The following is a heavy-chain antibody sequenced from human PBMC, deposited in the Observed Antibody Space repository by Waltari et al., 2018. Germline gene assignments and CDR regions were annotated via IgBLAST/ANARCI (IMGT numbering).Heavy chain of an antibody. CDR2: IIPIFGTA. J-gene: IGHJ6*03. CDR1: GGTFSSYA. CDR3: ARVGSCSSTSCYNYYYYMDV. V-gene: IGHV1-69*12. D-gene: IGHD2-2*01. Sequence: QVQLVQSGAEVKKPGSSVKVSCKASGGTFSSYAISWVRQAPGQGLEWMGGIIPIFGTANYAQKFQGRVTITADESTSTAYMELSSLRSEDTAVYYCARVGSCSSTSCYNYYYYMDVWGKGTTVTISS.